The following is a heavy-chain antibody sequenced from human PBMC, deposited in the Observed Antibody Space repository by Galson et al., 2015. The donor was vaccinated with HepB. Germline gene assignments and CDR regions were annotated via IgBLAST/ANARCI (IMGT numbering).Heavy chain of an antibody. V-gene: IGHV3-23*01. J-gene: IGHJ4*02. CDR3: AKDPTVTTTY. CDR1: TISFSNYA. CDR2: ISGSGSRT. D-gene: IGHD4-17*01. Sequence: SLRLSCASSTISFSNYALSWVRQAPGKGLEWVSGISGSGSRTYYADSVKGRFTISRDNSKNTLYLQMSSLRAEDTAKYYCAKDPTVTTTYWGPGTHVTVSS.